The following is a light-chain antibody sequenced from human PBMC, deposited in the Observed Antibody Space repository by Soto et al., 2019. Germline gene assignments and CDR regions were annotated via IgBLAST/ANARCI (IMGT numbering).Light chain of an antibody. V-gene: IGLV2-11*01. J-gene: IGLJ3*02. CDR2: DVT. Sequence: QSALTQPRSVSGSPGQSVTISCTGTSSNVGGYSYVSWYQQHPGIAPQLIIYDVTKRPSGVPDRFSGSKSGNTASLTISRLQAEDEADYYCCSYAGSYSWVFGGGTKLTVL. CDR1: SSNVGGYSY. CDR3: CSYAGSYSWV.